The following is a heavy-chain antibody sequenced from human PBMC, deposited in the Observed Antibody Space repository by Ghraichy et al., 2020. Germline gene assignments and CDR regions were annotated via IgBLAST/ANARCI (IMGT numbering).Heavy chain of an antibody. D-gene: IGHD3-10*01. Sequence: SETLSLTCTVSGGSVSSGSYYWSWIRQPPGKGLEWIGYIYYSGSTNYNPSLKSRVTISVDTSKNQFSLKLSSVTAADTAVYYCARGWEEDTYYYGSGSYQFDYWGQGTLVTVSS. J-gene: IGHJ4*02. CDR1: GGSVSSGSYY. CDR2: IYYSGST. CDR3: ARGWEEDTYYYGSGSYQFDY. V-gene: IGHV4-61*01.